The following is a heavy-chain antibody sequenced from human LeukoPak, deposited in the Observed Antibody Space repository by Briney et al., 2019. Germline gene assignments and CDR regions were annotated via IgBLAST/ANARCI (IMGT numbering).Heavy chain of an antibody. Sequence: GGSLRLSCAASGFTFSSYAMSWVRQAPGKGLEWVSAIGGSGGSTSYADSVKGRFTISRDNPKNTLYLQMNNLRAEDTAVYYCAKRYDSSGYYFPVDYWGQGTLVTVSS. J-gene: IGHJ4*02. CDR1: GFTFSSYA. CDR3: AKRYDSSGYYFPVDY. V-gene: IGHV3-23*01. CDR2: IGGSGGST. D-gene: IGHD3-22*01.